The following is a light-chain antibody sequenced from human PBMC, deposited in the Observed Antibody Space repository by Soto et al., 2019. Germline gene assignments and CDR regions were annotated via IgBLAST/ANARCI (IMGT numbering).Light chain of an antibody. J-gene: IGLJ3*02. CDR1: SSDVGGYKY. Sequence: QSALTQPASVSGSPGQSFTISCSGTSSDVGGYKYVSWYQQHPGKVPKLMIYDVSNRPSGVSNRFSGSKSGNTASLTISGLQAEDEADYYCTSYTSSSTRVFGGGTKLTVL. CDR2: DVS. CDR3: TSYTSSSTRV. V-gene: IGLV2-14*01.